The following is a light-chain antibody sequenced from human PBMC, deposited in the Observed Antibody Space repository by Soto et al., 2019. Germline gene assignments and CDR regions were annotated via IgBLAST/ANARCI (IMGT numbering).Light chain of an antibody. V-gene: IGKV3-20*01. CDR1: QRVSSSY. J-gene: IGKJ1*01. CDR3: HQYASSPRT. CDR2: GAS. Sequence: EIVLTQSAGTLSLSPGERATLSCRASQRVSSSYLAWYQQKPGQAPMLLIYGASSRATGIPDRFSGSGSGTDVTLTISRLEPEDFALYYCHQYASSPRTFGQGTKVEIK.